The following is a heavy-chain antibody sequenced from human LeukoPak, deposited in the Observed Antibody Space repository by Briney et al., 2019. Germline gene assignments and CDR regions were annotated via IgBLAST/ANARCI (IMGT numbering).Heavy chain of an antibody. CDR1: GFSLSTSGVG. CDR2: IYWDDDK. J-gene: IGHJ4*02. D-gene: IGHD3-22*01. CDR3: ARTKATNYYDSSGYRDY. V-gene: IGHV2-5*02. Sequence: ESGPTLVKPTQTLTLTCTFSGFSLSTSGVGVGWIRQPLGKALEWLALIYWDDDKRYSPSLKSRLTITKDTSKNQVVLTMTNMDPVDTATYYCARTKATNYYDSSGYRDYWGQGTLVTVSS.